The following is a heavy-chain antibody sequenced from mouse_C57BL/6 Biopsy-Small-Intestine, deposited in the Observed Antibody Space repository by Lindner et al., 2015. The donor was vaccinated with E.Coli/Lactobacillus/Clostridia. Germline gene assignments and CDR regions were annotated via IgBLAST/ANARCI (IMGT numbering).Heavy chain of an antibody. D-gene: IGHD2-3*01. V-gene: IGHV5-17*01. CDR3: ARGVDGSYDY. Sequence: VQLQESWGGLVKPGGSLKLSCAASGFTFSDYGMHWVRQAPEKGLEWIAYISGGSGTIYYADTVKGRFTISRDNAKNTLFLQMTSLRSEDTAMYYCARGVDGSYDYWGQGTTLTVSS. CDR1: GFTFSDYG. CDR2: ISGGSGTI. J-gene: IGHJ2*01.